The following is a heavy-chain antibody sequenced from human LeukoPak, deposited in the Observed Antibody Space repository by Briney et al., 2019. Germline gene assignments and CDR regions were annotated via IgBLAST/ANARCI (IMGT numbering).Heavy chain of an antibody. J-gene: IGHJ5*02. CDR1: GGSISSSSYY. CDR3: ARDLDGYNNWFDP. CDR2: IYYSGST. V-gene: IGHV4-61*05. Sequence: SETLSLTCTVSGGSISSSSYYWGWIRQPPGKGLEWIGYIYYSGSTNYNPSLKSRVTISVDTSKNQFSLKLSSVTAADTAVYYCARDLDGYNNWFDPWGQGTLVTVSS. D-gene: IGHD5-24*01.